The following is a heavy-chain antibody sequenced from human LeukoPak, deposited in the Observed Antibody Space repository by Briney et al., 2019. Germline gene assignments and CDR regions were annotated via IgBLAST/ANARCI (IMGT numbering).Heavy chain of an antibody. J-gene: IGHJ4*02. CDR3: VSWTSGY. V-gene: IGHV3-72*01. Sequence: GGSLRLSCAASGFTLSDHYMDWVRQAPGKGLEWVGRTRDKANSYTTEYAASVKGRFTISRDDSKNSLYPQMNSLKTEDTAVYYCVSWTSGYWGQGTLVTVSS. CDR2: TRDKANSYTT. CDR1: GFTLSDHY. D-gene: IGHD3/OR15-3a*01.